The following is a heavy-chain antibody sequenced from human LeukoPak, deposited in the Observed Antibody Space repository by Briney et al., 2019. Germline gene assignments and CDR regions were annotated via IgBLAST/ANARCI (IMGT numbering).Heavy chain of an antibody. CDR2: IYSGGST. CDR3: ARVPGARSSWYVGQYYYYGMDV. D-gene: IGHD6-13*01. J-gene: IGHJ6*02. V-gene: IGHV3-53*01. Sequence: GGSLRLSCAASGFTVSSIHMSWVRQAPGKGLEWVSIIYSGGSTYYADSVKGRFTISRDNSKNTLYLQMNSLRAEDTAVYYCARVPGARSSWYVGQYYYYGMDVWGQGTTVTVSS. CDR1: GFTVSSIH.